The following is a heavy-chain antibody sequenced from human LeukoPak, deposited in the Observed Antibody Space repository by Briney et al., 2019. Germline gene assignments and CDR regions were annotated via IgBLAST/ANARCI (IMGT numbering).Heavy chain of an antibody. V-gene: IGHV1-46*01. J-gene: IGHJ4*02. CDR3: VRERLGNCSGGNCHGADY. CDR1: GYTFTSYY. D-gene: IGHD2-15*01. Sequence: ASVKVSCKASGYTFTSYYMHWVRQAPGQGLEWMGTINPSGGSTSYAQKFQGRVTMTRDTSTSTVYMELSSLRSEDTAVYYCVRERLGNCSGGNCHGADYWGQGALVTVSS. CDR2: INPSGGST.